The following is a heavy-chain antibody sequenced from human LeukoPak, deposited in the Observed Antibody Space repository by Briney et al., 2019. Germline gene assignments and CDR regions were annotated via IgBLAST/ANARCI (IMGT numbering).Heavy chain of an antibody. V-gene: IGHV4-30-4*08. CDR1: GGSISSGDYY. Sequence: SQTLSLTCTVSGGSISSGDYYWSWIRQPPGKGLEWIGYIYSSGSTYYNPSLKSRVTISVDTSKNQFSLKLSSVTAADTAVYYCARVGSDDILTGIDYWGQGTLVTVSS. CDR3: ARVGSDDILTGIDY. CDR2: IYSSGST. J-gene: IGHJ4*02. D-gene: IGHD3-9*01.